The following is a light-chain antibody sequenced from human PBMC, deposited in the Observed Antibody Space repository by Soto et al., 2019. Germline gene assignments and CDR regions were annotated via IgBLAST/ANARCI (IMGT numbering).Light chain of an antibody. CDR1: QSVSYN. J-gene: IGKJ1*01. Sequence: EIVMTQSPATLSVSPGERATLSCRASQSVSYNLAWYQKKPGQAPRLLIYGASTMATGIPARFSGSGSGTELTLNITSLQYEDFAVYYCQQYNNWWTGRQGTRVEIK. CDR3: QQYNNWWT. V-gene: IGKV3-15*01. CDR2: GAS.